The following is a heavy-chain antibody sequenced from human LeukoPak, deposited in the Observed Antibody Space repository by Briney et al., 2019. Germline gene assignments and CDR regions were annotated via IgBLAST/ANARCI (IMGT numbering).Heavy chain of an antibody. J-gene: IGHJ4*02. CDR3: ASGSSGWHSGLYFDY. CDR1: GGSISSSSYY. D-gene: IGHD6-19*01. Sequence: SSETLSLTCTVSGGSISSSSYYWGWIRQPPGKGLEWIGSIYYSGSTYYNPSLKSRVTISVDTSKNQFSLKLSSVTAADTAVYYCASGSSGWHSGLYFDYWGQGTLVTVSS. V-gene: IGHV4-39*07. CDR2: IYYSGST.